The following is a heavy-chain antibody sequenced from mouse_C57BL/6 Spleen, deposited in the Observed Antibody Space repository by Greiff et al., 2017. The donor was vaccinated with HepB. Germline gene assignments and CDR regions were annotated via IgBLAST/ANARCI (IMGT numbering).Heavy chain of an antibody. CDR1: GYTFTSYW. V-gene: IGHV1-61*01. CDR3: ARRTWDEAWFAY. Sequence: QVQLQQPGAELVRPGSSVKLSCKASGYTFTSYWMDWVKQRPGQGLEWIGNIYPSDSETHYNQKFKDKATLTVDKSSSTAYMQLSSLTSEDSAVYYCARRTWDEAWFAYWGQGTLVTVSA. J-gene: IGHJ3*01. D-gene: IGHD4-1*01. CDR2: IYPSDSET.